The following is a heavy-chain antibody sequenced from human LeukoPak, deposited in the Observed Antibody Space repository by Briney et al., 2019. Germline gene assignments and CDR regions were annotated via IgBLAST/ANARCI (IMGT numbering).Heavy chain of an antibody. CDR1: GGSISSYY. D-gene: IGHD2/OR15-2a*01. V-gene: IGHV4-59*08. J-gene: IGHJ4*02. CDR2: ISDIGSI. Sequence: SETLSLTCTVSGGSISSYYWSWIRQPPGKGLEWIAYISDIGSINYNPSLKSRVTKSLDTSKNQFSLKLSSVTAADTAVYYCAGHHPRNTVDFWGQGTLVTVSS. CDR3: AGHHPRNTVDF.